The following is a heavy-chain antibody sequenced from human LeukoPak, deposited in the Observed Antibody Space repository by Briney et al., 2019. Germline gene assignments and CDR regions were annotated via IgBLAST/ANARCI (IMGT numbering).Heavy chain of an antibody. V-gene: IGHV3-66*02. D-gene: IGHD2-15*01. Sequence: GGSLRLSCAASGFRVSSNYMSWVRQAPGKGLEWVSVFYSGGSTYYADSVKGRFTISRDTSKNTLYLQMNSLRVEDTAVYYCARETSTQCSGGSCFFDYWGQGTLVTVSS. CDR3: ARETSTQCSGGSCFFDY. J-gene: IGHJ4*02. CDR2: FYSGGST. CDR1: GFRVSSNY.